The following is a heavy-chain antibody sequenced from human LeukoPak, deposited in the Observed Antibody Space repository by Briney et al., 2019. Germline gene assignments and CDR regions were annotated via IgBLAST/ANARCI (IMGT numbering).Heavy chain of an antibody. D-gene: IGHD4-11*01. CDR1: GYTFTNYG. CDR2: ISAYSGIT. CDR3: ARTESYNNYPDY. J-gene: IGHJ4*02. V-gene: IGHV1-18*01. Sequence: ASVKVSCKTSGYTFTNYGFSWVRQAPGQGLEWMGWISAYSGITNYAQKLRGRVTMTTDTSTSTAYMELRRLRSDDTAVYYCARTESYNNYPDYWGQGTLVAVSS.